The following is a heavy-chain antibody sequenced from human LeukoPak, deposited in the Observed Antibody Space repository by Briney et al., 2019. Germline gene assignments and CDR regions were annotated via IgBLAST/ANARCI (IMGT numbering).Heavy chain of an antibody. D-gene: IGHD3-3*01. CDR1: GGSISSHY. Sequence: SETLSLTCTVSGGSISSHYWSWIRQPPGKGLEWIGYIYYSGSTNYNPSLKSRVTISVDTSKNQFSLKLSSVTAADTAVYYCARHYDFWSGYYYYSYMDVWGKGTTVTVPS. J-gene: IGHJ6*03. V-gene: IGHV4-59*11. CDR2: IYYSGST. CDR3: ARHYDFWSGYYYYSYMDV.